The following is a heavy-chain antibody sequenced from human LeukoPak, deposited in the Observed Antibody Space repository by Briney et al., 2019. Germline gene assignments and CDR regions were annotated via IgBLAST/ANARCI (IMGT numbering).Heavy chain of an antibody. Sequence: ASVKVSCMDSGYTFTGYGIRSGRQTPEQGLEWMGWISAYNGNTNYAQKLQGRVTMTTDTSTSKAYMELSRLRSDDTAVYYCAREMYSSGWYLIIHWGQGTLVTVSS. CDR3: AREMYSSGWYLIIH. V-gene: IGHV1-18*01. J-gene: IGHJ4*02. D-gene: IGHD6-19*01. CDR2: ISAYNGNT. CDR1: GYTFTGYG.